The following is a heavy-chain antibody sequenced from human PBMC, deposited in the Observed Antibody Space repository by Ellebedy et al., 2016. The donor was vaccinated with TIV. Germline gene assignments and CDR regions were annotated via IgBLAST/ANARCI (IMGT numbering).Heavy chain of an antibody. CDR3: ARGHSGSNRNAFDI. J-gene: IGHJ3*02. Sequence: AASVKVSCKASGYTFTGYYMHWVRQAPGQGLEWRGWINPNSGGTSYAQTFQGWVTMTRDTSISTAYMELSRLSSDDTAVYYCARGHSGSNRNAFDIWGQGTMVTVSS. CDR1: GYTFTGYY. V-gene: IGHV1-2*04. D-gene: IGHD1-26*01. CDR2: INPNSGGT.